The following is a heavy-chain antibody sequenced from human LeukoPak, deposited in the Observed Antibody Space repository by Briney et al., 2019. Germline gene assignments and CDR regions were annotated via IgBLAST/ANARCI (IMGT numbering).Heavy chain of an antibody. Sequence: ASVKVSCKASGYTFTSYGISWVRQAPGQGLEWMGWISAYNGNTNYAQKLQGRVTMTTDTSTSTAYMELGSLRSDDTAVYYCARVPYCSSTSCYWFDPWGQGTLVTVSS. CDR2: ISAYNGNT. CDR3: ARVPYCSSTSCYWFDP. V-gene: IGHV1-18*01. CDR1: GYTFTSYG. D-gene: IGHD2-2*01. J-gene: IGHJ5*02.